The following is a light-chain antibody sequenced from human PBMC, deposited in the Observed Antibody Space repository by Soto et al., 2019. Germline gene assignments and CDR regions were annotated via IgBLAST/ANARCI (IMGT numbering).Light chain of an antibody. CDR3: AAWDDRLXGYV. CDR2: RNN. V-gene: IGLV1-47*01. Sequence: QSFLTQPPSASGTPVQRVTISCSGSSSNIGSNYVYWYQQLPVTAPKLLIYRNNQRPSGVPYRFSCSKSGTSASLAIIGLRYEDEDDYYCAAWDDRLXGYVVGTGTKVXV. J-gene: IGLJ1*01. CDR1: SSNIGSNY.